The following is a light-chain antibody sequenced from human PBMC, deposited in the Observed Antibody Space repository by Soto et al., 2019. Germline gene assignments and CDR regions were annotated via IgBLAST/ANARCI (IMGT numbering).Light chain of an antibody. CDR3: ASWDDSLNAVV. J-gene: IGLJ2*01. V-gene: IGLV1-44*01. CDR1: ISNIGRNT. CDR2: SSN. Sequence: QPVLTQPPSASGTPGQRVSISCSGSISNIGRNTVTWYQHLPGTAPKLLIYSSNQRPSGVPDRFSGSKSGTSASLAISGLQSEDEADYSCASWDDSLNAVVFGGGTKVTVL.